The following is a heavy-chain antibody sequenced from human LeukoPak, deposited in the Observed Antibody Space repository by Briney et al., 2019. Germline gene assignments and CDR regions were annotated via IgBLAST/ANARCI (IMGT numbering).Heavy chain of an antibody. CDR1: GYTFTGYY. J-gene: IGHJ6*02. CDR3: ARGGPTGSRSYYYYGMDV. V-gene: IGHV1-2*02. D-gene: IGHD1-1*01. Sequence: ASVTVSCKASGYTFTGYYMHWVRQAPGQGLEWMGWINPNSGGTNYAQKFQGRVTMARDTSISTAYMELSRLRSDDTAVYYCARGGPTGSRSYYYYGMDVWGQGTTVTVSS. CDR2: INPNSGGT.